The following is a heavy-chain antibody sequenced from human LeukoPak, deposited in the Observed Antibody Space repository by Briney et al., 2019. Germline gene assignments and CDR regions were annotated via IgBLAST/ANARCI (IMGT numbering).Heavy chain of an antibody. V-gene: IGHV1-46*01. CDR3: AIYPTNYDSSGYHALGFDY. CDR2: INPSGGST. D-gene: IGHD3-22*01. J-gene: IGHJ4*02. Sequence: ASVKVSCKASGYTFTSYYMHWVRQAPGQGLEWMGIINPSGGSTSYAQKFQGRVTITTDGSTSTAYMELSSLRSEDTAVYYCAIYPTNYDSSGYHALGFDYWGQGTLVTVSS. CDR1: GYTFTSYY.